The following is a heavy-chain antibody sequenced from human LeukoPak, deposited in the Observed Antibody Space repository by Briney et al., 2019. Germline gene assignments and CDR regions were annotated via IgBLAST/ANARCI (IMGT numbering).Heavy chain of an antibody. CDR1: GGSFSGCY. V-gene: IGHV4-34*01. Sequence: PSETLSLTCAVYGGSFSGCYWSWIRQPPGKGLEWIEEINHSGSTNYNPSLKSRVTISVDTSKNQFSLKLSSVTAADTAVYYCARDLDTTVTPSGMDVWGQGTTVTVSS. D-gene: IGHD4-11*01. CDR2: INHSGST. CDR3: ARDLDTTVTPSGMDV. J-gene: IGHJ6*02.